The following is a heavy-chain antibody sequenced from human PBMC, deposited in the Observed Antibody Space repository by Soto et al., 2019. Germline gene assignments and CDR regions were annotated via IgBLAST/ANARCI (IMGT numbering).Heavy chain of an antibody. V-gene: IGHV4-30-2*02. CDR1: GGSISSGGYS. D-gene: IGHD3-22*01. Sequence: SETLSLTCAVSGGSISSGGYSWSWIRQPPGKGLEWIGYIYHSGSTNYNPSLKSRVTISVDTSKNQFSLKLSSVTAADTAVYYCASYDSSGRFDYWGQGTLVTVSS. CDR2: IYHSGST. J-gene: IGHJ4*02. CDR3: ASYDSSGRFDY.